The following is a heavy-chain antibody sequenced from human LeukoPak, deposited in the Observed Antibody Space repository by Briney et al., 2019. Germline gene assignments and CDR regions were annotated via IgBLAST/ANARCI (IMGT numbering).Heavy chain of an antibody. CDR1: GFTVSSKY. J-gene: IGHJ4*02. D-gene: IGHD2-2*01. CDR3: ARGHYSNRL. Sequence: GGSLRLSCAASGFTVSSKYISWVRQAPGKGLEWVSVIYIDGGTYYADSVKGRFTISRDNSKNTLLLQMNSLRAEDTAVYYCARGHYSNRLGGQGTLVTVSS. V-gene: IGHV3-66*01. CDR2: IYIDGGT.